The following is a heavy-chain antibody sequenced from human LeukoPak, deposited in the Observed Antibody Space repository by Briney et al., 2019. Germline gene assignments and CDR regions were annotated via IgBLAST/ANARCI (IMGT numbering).Heavy chain of an antibody. CDR1: GFTFSSYG. CDR2: IRYDGSNK. V-gene: IGHV3-30*02. J-gene: IGHJ4*02. Sequence: GGSLRLSCAASGFTFSSYGMHWVRQAPGKGLEWVAFIRYDGSNKYYADSVKGRFTISRDNSKNTLYLRMNSLRAEDTAIYYCAKRIVVVVAATHYWGQGTLVTVSS. D-gene: IGHD2-15*01. CDR3: AKRIVVVVAATHY.